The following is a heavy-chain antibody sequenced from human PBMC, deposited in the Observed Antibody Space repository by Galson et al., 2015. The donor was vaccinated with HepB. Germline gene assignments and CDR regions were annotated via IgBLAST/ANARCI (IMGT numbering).Heavy chain of an antibody. CDR3: AKDRSGYDSGIDY. CDR1: GFTFSSYG. CDR2: ISYDGSNK. V-gene: IGHV3-30*18. Sequence: SLRLSCAASGFTFSSYGMHWVRQAPGKGLEWVAVISYDGSNKYYADSVKGRFTISRDNSKNTLYLQMNSLRAEDTAVYYCAKDRSGYDSGIDYWGQGTLVTVSS. D-gene: IGHD5-12*01. J-gene: IGHJ4*02.